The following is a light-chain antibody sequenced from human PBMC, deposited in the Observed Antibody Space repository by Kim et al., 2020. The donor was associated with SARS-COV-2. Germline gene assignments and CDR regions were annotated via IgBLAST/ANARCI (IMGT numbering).Light chain of an antibody. V-gene: IGKV3-20*01. J-gene: IGKJ2*02. CDR1: QSVASNY. Sequence: LYPGETATLSCRASQSVASNYLAWYQQKPGQAPRLLIIDASTRATGISDRFSGSGSGTDFTLTISRLEPEVFAVYYCQQYGSSPCTFGQGTKLEI. CDR3: QQYGSSPCT. CDR2: DAS.